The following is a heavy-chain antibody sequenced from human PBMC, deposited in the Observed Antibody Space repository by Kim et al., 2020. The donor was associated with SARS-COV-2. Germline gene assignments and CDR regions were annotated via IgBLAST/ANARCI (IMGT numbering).Heavy chain of an antibody. J-gene: IGHJ4*02. CDR2: T. Sequence: TSYAQKFQGRVTMTRDTSTSTVYMELSSLRSEDTAVYYCARRNSGGDFDYWGQGTLVTVSS. V-gene: IGHV1-46*01. D-gene: IGHD1-26*01. CDR3: ARRNSGGDFDY.